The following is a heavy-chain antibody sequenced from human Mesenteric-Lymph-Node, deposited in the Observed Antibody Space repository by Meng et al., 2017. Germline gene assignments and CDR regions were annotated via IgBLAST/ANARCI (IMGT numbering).Heavy chain of an antibody. CDR2: IIPIFGTA. V-gene: IGHV1-69*13. J-gene: IGHJ5*02. CDR1: GGTFSSYA. CDR3: VRDLTDYGDYVNWFDP. Sequence: SVKVSCKASGGTFSSYAISWVRQAPGQGLEWMGGIIPIFGTANYAQKFQGRVTITADESTSTAYMELSSLRSEDTAVYYCVRDLTDYGDYVNWFDPWGQGTLVTVSS. D-gene: IGHD4-17*01.